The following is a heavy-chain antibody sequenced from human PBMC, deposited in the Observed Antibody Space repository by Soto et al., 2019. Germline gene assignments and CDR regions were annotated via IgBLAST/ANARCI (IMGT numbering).Heavy chain of an antibody. D-gene: IGHD2-8*01. Sequence: QVQLVQSGAXVKKXGXXXXVXXXAXXXXFXSXAMXWVRQAPGQRLEWMGWINAGNGNTKYSQKFQGRVTITRDTSASTAYMELSSLRSEDTAVYYCARGLNGXXXXXDYWGQGTLVTVSS. CDR2: INAGNGNT. CDR3: ARGLNGXXXXXDY. J-gene: IGHJ4*02. CDR1: XXXFXSXA. V-gene: IGHV1-3*01.